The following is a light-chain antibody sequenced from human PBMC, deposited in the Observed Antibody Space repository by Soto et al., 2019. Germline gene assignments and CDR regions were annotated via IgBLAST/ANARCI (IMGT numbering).Light chain of an antibody. Sequence: EIVMTQSPATLSVSPWERATLSCRPTQSVSSSYLAWYQQKPGQAPRLLLYGASTSANAIPARFSGSGSGTEFTLSISSLQSADFAVYYCKQYKEWPPFTFGQGTRLEIK. CDR2: GAS. J-gene: IGKJ5*01. V-gene: IGKV3-15*01. CDR1: QSVSSSY. CDR3: KQYKEWPPFT.